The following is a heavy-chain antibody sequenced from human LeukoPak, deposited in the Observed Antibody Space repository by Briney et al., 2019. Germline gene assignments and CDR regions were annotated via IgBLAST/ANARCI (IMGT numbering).Heavy chain of an antibody. Sequence: GGSLRLSCAASGVTVSSNYISWVRQAPGKGLEWVSVIYSDGRTYYTDSVKGRFTISGDNSKNTLYLQMNSLRAEDTAVYYCARSRAGSGSYFGAFDIWGQGTMVTVSS. CDR3: ARSRAGSGSYFGAFDI. CDR1: GVTVSSNY. CDR2: IYSDGRT. V-gene: IGHV3-53*01. J-gene: IGHJ3*02. D-gene: IGHD3-10*01.